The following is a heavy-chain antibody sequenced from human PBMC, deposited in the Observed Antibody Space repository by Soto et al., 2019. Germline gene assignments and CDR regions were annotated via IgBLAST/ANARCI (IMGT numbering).Heavy chain of an antibody. CDR3: AKIAAARPYYFDY. V-gene: IGHV3-7*03. CDR1: GFTFSSYW. J-gene: IGHJ4*02. D-gene: IGHD6-13*01. CDR2: IKQDGSEK. Sequence: GGSLRLSCAASGFTFSSYWMSWVRQAPGKGLEWVANIKQDGSEKYYVDSVKGRFTISRDNAKNSLYLQMNSLRAEDTAVYYCAKIAAARPYYFDYWGQGALVTVSS.